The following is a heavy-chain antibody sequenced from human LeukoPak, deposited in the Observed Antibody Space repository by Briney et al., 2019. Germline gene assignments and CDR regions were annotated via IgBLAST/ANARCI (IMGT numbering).Heavy chain of an antibody. J-gene: IGHJ6*03. V-gene: IGHV1-2*02. Sequence: ASVKVSCKASEYTFTGYYMHWVRQAPGQGLEWMGWINPNSADTKYTQKFQGRVTMPRDMSVSTAYMELSSLRFDDTAVYYCARDQGFWRPSNCMDVWGKGTTVTVSS. D-gene: IGHD3-3*01. CDR3: ARDQGFWRPSNCMDV. CDR1: EYTFTGYY. CDR2: INPNSADT.